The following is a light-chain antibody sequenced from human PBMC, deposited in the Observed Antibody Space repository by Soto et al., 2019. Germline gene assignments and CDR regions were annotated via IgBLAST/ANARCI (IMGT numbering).Light chain of an antibody. J-gene: IGLJ1*01. CDR1: NSNIGSNP. CDR2: TDH. CDR3: ASWDDSLNGCV. V-gene: IGLV1-44*01. Sequence: QSALTQPPSASGTPGQRVTISCSGSNSNIGSNPVNWYRQLPGTAPKLLIYTDHQRPSGVPDRFSGSKSGTSASLAISGLQSEDEADYYCASWDDSLNGCVFGTGTKVTVL.